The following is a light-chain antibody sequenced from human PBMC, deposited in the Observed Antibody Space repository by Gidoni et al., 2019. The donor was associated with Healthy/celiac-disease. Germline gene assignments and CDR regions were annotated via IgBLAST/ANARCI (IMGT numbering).Light chain of an antibody. CDR2: DAS. CDR1: QSVSSY. CDR3: QQRSNWPPIT. Sequence: EIVLTQSPATLSLSPGERDTLPCRASQSVSSYLAWYQQKPGQAPRLLIYDASNRATGIPARFSGSGSGTDFTLTNSSLEPEDFAVYCCQQRSNWPPITFGQGTRLEIK. J-gene: IGKJ5*01. V-gene: IGKV3-11*01.